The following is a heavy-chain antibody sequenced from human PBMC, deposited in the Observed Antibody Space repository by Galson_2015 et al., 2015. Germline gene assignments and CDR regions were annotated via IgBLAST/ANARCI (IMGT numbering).Heavy chain of an antibody. V-gene: IGHV3-30*18. CDR1: GFTFSSYG. Sequence: SLRLSCAASGFTFSSYGLHWVRQAPGKGLEWVAVISYDGSNKYCADSVKGRFTISRDNSKNTLYLQMNSLRAEDTAVYYCAKTAVAAPDAFDIWGQGTMVTVSS. CDR2: ISYDGSNK. J-gene: IGHJ3*02. CDR3: AKTAVAAPDAFDI. D-gene: IGHD6-19*01.